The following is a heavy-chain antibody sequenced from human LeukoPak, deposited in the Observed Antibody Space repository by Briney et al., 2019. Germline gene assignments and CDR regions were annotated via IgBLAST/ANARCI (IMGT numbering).Heavy chain of an antibody. CDR2: INPNSGGT. CDR3: ARDSPGIAAAGHGY. J-gene: IGHJ4*02. Sequence: ASVKVSCKVSGYTLTELSMHWVRQAPGQGLEWMGWINPNSGGTNYAQKFQGRVTMTRDTSISTAYMELSRLRSDDTAVYYCARDSPGIAAAGHGYWGQGTLVTVSS. CDR1: GYTLTELS. D-gene: IGHD6-13*01. V-gene: IGHV1-2*02.